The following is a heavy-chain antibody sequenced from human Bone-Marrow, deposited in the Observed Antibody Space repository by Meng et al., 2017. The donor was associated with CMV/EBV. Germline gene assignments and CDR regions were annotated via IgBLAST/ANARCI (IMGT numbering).Heavy chain of an antibody. CDR1: GFNFSSYA. V-gene: IGHV3-23*01. CDR3: AKTRHSVWYFFDY. CDR2: IRNSGDST. J-gene: IGHJ4*02. D-gene: IGHD6-19*01. Sequence: AASGFNFSSYAMSWVRQAPGKGLEWVSAIRNSGDSTYYADSVKGRFTISRDTSKNTLYLQMNSLRAEDTAVYYCAKTRHSVWYFFDYWGQGTLVTVSS.